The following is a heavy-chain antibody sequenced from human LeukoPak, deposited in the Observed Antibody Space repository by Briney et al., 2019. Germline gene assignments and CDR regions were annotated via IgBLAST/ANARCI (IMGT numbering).Heavy chain of an antibody. CDR1: GYSFTSYW. J-gene: IGHJ4*02. D-gene: IGHD1-26*01. CDR2: INPGDSDT. Sequence: GESLKISCKGSGYSFTSYWIGWVRQMPGKGLEWMGIINPGDSDTRYSPSFQGQVTISADESLSTAYLHWSSLKASDTAMYYCARSPGIVGAESSDYWGQGTLVTVSS. CDR3: ARSPGIVGAESSDY. V-gene: IGHV5-51*01.